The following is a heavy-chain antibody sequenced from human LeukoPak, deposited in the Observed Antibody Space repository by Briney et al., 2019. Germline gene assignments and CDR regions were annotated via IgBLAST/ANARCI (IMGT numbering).Heavy chain of an antibody. Sequence: MTGGSLRLSCAASGFTFSSNAMTWVRQAPGKGLEWVGRIKSKSDGGTADHAAPVKGRFTISRDDSKNTLYLQMNSLKTEDTAVYYCTTVGGYYYGSGSVPGGYWGQGTLVTVSS. CDR1: GFTFSSNA. CDR3: TTVGGYYYGSGSVPGGY. CDR2: IKSKSDGGTA. D-gene: IGHD3-10*01. J-gene: IGHJ4*02. V-gene: IGHV3-15*01.